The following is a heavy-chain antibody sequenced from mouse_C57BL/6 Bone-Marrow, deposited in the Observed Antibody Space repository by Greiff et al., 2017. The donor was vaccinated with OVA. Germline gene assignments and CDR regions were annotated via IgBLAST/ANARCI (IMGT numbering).Heavy chain of an antibody. Sequence: QVQLQQPGAELVKPGASVKLSCKASGYTFTSYWMHWVKQRPGRGLEWIGRIDPNSGGTKYNEKFKSQATLTVDKPSSTAYMQLSSLTSEESAVYYCARERYFSYYAMDYWGQGTSVTVSS. CDR2: IDPNSGGT. J-gene: IGHJ4*01. CDR3: ARERYFSYYAMDY. CDR1: GYTFTSYW. V-gene: IGHV1-72*01.